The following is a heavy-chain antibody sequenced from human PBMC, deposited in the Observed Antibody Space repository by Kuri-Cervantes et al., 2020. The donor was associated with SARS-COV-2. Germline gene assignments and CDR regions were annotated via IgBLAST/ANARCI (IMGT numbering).Heavy chain of an antibody. CDR3: VRAAAGIYYFDY. CDR2: INHSGST. CDR1: GGSFSGYY. Sequence: SQTLSLTCAVYGGSFSGYYWSWIRQSPGKGLEWIGEINHSGSTNYNPPLKSRVTISVDTSKKQFSLKLSSVTAADTAIYYCVRAAAGIYYFDYWGQGTLVTVSS. J-gene: IGHJ4*02. D-gene: IGHD6-13*01. V-gene: IGHV4-34*01.